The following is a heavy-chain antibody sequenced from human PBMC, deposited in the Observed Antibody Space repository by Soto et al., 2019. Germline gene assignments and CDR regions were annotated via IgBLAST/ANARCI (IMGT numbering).Heavy chain of an antibody. Sequence: SVKVSCEASGGTFSSYAISWVRQAPGQGLEWMGRIIPIFGIANYAQKFQGRVTITADKSTSTAYMELSSLRPEDTAVYYCARVRRGYCSSTSCPLDIWGQGTMVTVSS. V-gene: IGHV1-69*04. CDR1: GGTFSSYA. CDR3: ARVRRGYCSSTSCPLDI. J-gene: IGHJ3*02. D-gene: IGHD2-2*01. CDR2: IIPIFGIA.